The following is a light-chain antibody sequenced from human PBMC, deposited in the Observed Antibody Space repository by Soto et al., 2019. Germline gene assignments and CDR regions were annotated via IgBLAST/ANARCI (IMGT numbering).Light chain of an antibody. CDR1: QSISSW. J-gene: IGKJ1*01. Sequence: DIQMTQSPSTLSASVGDRVTITCRASQSISSWLAWYQQKPGKAPKLLISDASSLKSGVPSRFSGSGSATEFTLTISSLQPDDFATYYCQQYNGYSRTLGQGTKVEIK. CDR2: DAS. V-gene: IGKV1-5*01. CDR3: QQYNGYSRT.